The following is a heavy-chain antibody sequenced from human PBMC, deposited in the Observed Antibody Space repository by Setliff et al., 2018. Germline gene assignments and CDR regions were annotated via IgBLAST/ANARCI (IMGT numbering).Heavy chain of an antibody. CDR1: GYSISSGYI. D-gene: IGHD2-21*02. Sequence: SETLSLTCTVSGYSISSGYIWGWIRQPPGKGLEWVGNIGHTGSINYNPSLKSRLTISRDTSKNQVSLKLNSVTVTDTAVYYCARDLGHGGDSDYWGQGILVTVSS. CDR2: IGHTGSI. J-gene: IGHJ4*02. V-gene: IGHV4-38-2*02. CDR3: ARDLGHGGDSDY.